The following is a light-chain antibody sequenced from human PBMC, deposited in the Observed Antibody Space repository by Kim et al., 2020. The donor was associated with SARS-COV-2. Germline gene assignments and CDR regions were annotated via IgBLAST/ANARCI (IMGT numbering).Light chain of an antibody. CDR2: RAS. CDR1: ESLSANF. V-gene: IGKV3-20*01. CDR3: QQYADSPLT. Sequence: SPGERATLSCRASESLSANFLAWFQHRRGQAPRLLISRASIRATGIPERFRGSGSGTDFTLTISRLEPEDSAVYYCQQYADSPLTFGGGTKLEI. J-gene: IGKJ4*01.